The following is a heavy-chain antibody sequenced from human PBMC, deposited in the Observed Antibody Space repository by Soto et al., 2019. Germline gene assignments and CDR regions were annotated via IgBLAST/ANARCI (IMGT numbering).Heavy chain of an antibody. D-gene: IGHD3-10*01. V-gene: IGHV1-69*06. CDR1: GGYFNTYF. CDR2: VLPIYGTS. CDR3: ARAITMVRGEAPYYFDS. J-gene: IGHJ4*02. Sequence: SVKVSCKASGGYFNTYFITWVRQAPGQGLEYMGGVLPIYGTSNYAQKFLGRVTITADKSKSTAYLDLGSLRSDDTAMYYCARAITMVRGEAPYYFDSWGQGTQVTVSS.